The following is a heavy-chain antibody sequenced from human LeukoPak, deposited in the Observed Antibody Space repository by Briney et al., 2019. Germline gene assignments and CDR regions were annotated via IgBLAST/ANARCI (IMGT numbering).Heavy chain of an antibody. V-gene: IGHV4-30-2*01. CDR2: IYHSGST. D-gene: IGHD2-8*01. CDR3: ARVDNGVRDPLFDY. Sequence: PSETLSLTCAVSGGSISSGGYSWSWIRQPPGKGLEWIGYIYHSGSTYYNPSLKSRVTISVDRSKNQFSLKLSSVTAADTAVYYCARVDNGVRDPLFDYWGQGTLVTVSS. J-gene: IGHJ4*02. CDR1: GGSISSGGYS.